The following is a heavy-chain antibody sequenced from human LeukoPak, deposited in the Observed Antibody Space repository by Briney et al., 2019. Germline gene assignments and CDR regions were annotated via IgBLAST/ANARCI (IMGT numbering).Heavy chain of an antibody. CDR3: ATGQPTFFQLLYSGWFDP. Sequence: PSVTLSLTCAVYGGSYSGHYWMWIRQPSGKGLEGIEEINHSGSTNYNPSLKSRVTISVDTSKKQFSLKLSSLTAADTAVYYCATGQPTFFQLLYSGWFDPWGQGTLVTVSS. CDR2: INHSGST. V-gene: IGHV4-34*01. D-gene: IGHD2-2*02. CDR1: GGSYSGHY. J-gene: IGHJ5*02.